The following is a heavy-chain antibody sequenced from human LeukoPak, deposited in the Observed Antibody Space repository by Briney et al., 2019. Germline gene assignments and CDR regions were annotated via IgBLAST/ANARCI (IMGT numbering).Heavy chain of an antibody. Sequence: PGRSLRLSCAASGFTFSSYGMHWVRQAPGKGLERVAVIWYDGSNKYYADSVKGRFTISRDNSKNTLYLQMNSLRAEDTAVYYCARDARLALDYWGQGTLVTVSS. V-gene: IGHV3-33*01. J-gene: IGHJ4*02. CDR2: IWYDGSNK. D-gene: IGHD3-9*01. CDR1: GFTFSSYG. CDR3: ARDARLALDY.